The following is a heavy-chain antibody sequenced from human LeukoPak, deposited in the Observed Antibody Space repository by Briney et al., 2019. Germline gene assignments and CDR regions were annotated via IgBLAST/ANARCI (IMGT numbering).Heavy chain of an antibody. CDR2: ISGSGGST. CDR3: AKVFRAVVVAATWFDP. D-gene: IGHD2-15*01. CDR1: GFTFSSYA. J-gene: IGHJ5*02. Sequence: GGSLRLSCAASGFTFSSYAMSWVRQAPGKGLEWVSAISGSGGSTYYADSVKGRFTISRDNPKNTLYLQMNSLRAEDTAVYYCAKVFRAVVVAATWFDPWGQGTLVTVSS. V-gene: IGHV3-23*01.